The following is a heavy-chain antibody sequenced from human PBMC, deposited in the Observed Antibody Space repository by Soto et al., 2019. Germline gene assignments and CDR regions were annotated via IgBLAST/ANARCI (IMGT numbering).Heavy chain of an antibody. J-gene: IGHJ3*02. CDR3: ARDPNGTRDGYNWGNAFDI. CDR2: IIPMFGTA. CDR1: GGTFSSYA. Sequence: QVQLVQSGAEVKKPGSSVKVSCKASGGTFSSYAISWVRQAPGQVLEWMGGIIPMFGTANYAQKFQGRVTITADESTSTAYMELSSLRSEDTAVYYCARDPNGTRDGYNWGNAFDIWGQGTMVTVSS. D-gene: IGHD5-12*01. V-gene: IGHV1-69*12.